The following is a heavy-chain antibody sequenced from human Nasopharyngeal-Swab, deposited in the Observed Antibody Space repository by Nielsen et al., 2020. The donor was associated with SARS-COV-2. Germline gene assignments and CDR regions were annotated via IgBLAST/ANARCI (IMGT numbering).Heavy chain of an antibody. CDR1: GGSISAYY. J-gene: IGHJ4*02. Sequence: SETLSLTCTVSGGSISAYYWSWIRQPPGKGLELIGYISNSGTANYNPSLKSRVAISVDTSKNHFPLRLSSVTAADTAVYYCARGTRVPDYWGQGTLVTVSS. CDR3: ARGTRVPDY. CDR2: ISNSGTA. V-gene: IGHV4-59*01.